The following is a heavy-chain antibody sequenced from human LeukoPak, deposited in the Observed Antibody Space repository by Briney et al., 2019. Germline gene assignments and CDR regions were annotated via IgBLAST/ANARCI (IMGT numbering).Heavy chain of an antibody. V-gene: IGHV3-11*04. CDR2: ISSSGSTI. CDR1: GGSISSSCYY. Sequence: LSLTCTVSGGSISSSCYYWGWVRQAPGKGLVWVSYISSSGSTIYYADSVKGRFTISRDNAKNSLYLQMNSLRAEDTAVYYCARDEGGWYEDYWGQGTLVNVSS. J-gene: IGHJ4*02. CDR3: ARDEGGWYEDY. D-gene: IGHD6-19*01.